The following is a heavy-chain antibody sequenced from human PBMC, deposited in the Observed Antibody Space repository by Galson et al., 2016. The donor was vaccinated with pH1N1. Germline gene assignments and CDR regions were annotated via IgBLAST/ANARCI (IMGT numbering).Heavy chain of an antibody. J-gene: IGHJ3*02. V-gene: IGHV2-70*04. Sequence: TQTLTLTCTFSGFSLTTSGMRVSWIRQPPGKALEWLARIEWDDDKFYSTSLKTRLTISKDTSKNQVVLTMTNMDPVDTATYYCGRNPAFVGGAIDIWGQGTLVTVSS. CDR2: IEWDDDK. CDR1: GFSLTTSGMR. D-gene: IGHD2-15*01. CDR3: GRNPAFVGGAIDI.